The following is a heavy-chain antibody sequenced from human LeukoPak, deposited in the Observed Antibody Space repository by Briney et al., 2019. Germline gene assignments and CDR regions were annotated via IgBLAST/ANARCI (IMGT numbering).Heavy chain of an antibody. Sequence: GGSLRLSCAASGFTFGSYGMHWVRQAPGKGLEWVAFIRYDGSNKYYADSVKGRFTISRDNFKNTLYLQMNSLRAEDTAVYYCAKDGGVWFGESNDYWGQGTLVTVSS. CDR3: AKDGGVWFGESNDY. CDR1: GFTFGSYG. J-gene: IGHJ4*02. V-gene: IGHV3-30*02. CDR2: IRYDGSNK. D-gene: IGHD3-10*01.